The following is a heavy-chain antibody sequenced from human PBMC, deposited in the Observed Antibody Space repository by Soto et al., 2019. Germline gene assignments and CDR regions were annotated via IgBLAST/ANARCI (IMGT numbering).Heavy chain of an antibody. CDR1: GFTFSSYA. V-gene: IGHV3-23*01. Sequence: GESLKISCAASGFTFSSYAMSWVRQAPGKGLEWVSAISGSGGSTYYADSVKGRFTISRDNSKNTLYLQMNSLRAEDTAVYYCVPAPTSLYWGQGTLVTVSS. J-gene: IGHJ4*02. CDR3: VPAPTSLY. CDR2: ISGSGGST.